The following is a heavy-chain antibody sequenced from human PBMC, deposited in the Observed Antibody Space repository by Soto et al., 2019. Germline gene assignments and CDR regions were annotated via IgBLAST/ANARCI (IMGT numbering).Heavy chain of an antibody. CDR3: ARAYGNDCSSGNCYFYF. Sequence: SVKGSCKASGGTFSIYTINWVRQAPVQGLEWMGGINPIFGTANYAQKFQGRVTITADESTSTAHMELSSLRSDDTAVYYCARAYGNDCSSGNCYFYFWGQGTLVTVYS. J-gene: IGHJ4*02. V-gene: IGHV1-69*13. CDR1: GGTFSIYT. D-gene: IGHD2-15*01. CDR2: INPIFGTA.